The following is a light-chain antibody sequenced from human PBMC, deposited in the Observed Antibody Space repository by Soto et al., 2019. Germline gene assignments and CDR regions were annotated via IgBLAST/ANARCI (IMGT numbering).Light chain of an antibody. CDR3: QQRSNWPRT. Sequence: EIVLTQSPATLSLSPGERATLSCRASQSVSTSLAWYQQKPGQAPRLLIFDASNRATGIPARFSGSGSGTDFTLTISSLEPEDFAVYYCQQRSNWPRTFGQGTKVEFK. CDR2: DAS. J-gene: IGKJ1*01. CDR1: QSVSTS. V-gene: IGKV3-11*01.